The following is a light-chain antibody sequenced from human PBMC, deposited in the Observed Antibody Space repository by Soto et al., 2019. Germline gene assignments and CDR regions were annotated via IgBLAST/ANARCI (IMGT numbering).Light chain of an antibody. Sequence: QSALTQPPSASGSPGQSVTISCTGASSDVGGYDFVSWYQQHPGKAPKLMIYDVTKRPSGVPDRFSGSKSGNTASLTVSGLQADDEADYYCSSYAGSITVAFGGGTKLTGL. V-gene: IGLV2-8*01. J-gene: IGLJ2*01. CDR2: DVT. CDR3: SSYAGSITVA. CDR1: SSDVGGYDF.